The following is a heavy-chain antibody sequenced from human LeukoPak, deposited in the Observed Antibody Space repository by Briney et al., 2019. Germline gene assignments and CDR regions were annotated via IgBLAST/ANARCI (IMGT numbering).Heavy chain of an antibody. J-gene: IGHJ4*02. CDR2: IYHSGRT. V-gene: IGHV4-4*03. CDR1: GGSISSNRW. Sequence: PPGTRSLTCTVSGGSISSNRWWSCVRQPPGKGLEWIGEIYHSGRTNYNASLKSRVTISVDKSNNQVSLKLSSVTAADTAVYYCATYYEGTGYRFDYWGQGTL. D-gene: IGHD3-22*01. CDR3: ATYYEGTGYRFDY.